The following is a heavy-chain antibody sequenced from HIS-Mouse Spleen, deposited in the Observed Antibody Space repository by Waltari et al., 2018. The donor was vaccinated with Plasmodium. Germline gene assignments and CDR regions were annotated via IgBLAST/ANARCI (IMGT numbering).Heavy chain of an antibody. CDR2: ISGSGGST. CDR3: AKTIKYYDILTGYPFDY. D-gene: IGHD3-9*01. Sequence: SAISGSGGSTYYADSVKGRFTISRDNSKNTLYLQMNSLRAEDTAVYYCAKTIKYYDILTGYPFDYWGQGTLVTVSS. J-gene: IGHJ4*02. V-gene: IGHV3-23*01.